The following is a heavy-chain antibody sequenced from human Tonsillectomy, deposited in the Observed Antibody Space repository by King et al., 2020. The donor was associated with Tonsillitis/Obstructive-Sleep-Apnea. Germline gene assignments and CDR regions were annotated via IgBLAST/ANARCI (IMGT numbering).Heavy chain of an antibody. Sequence: VQLVESGGGLVQPGGSLRLSCAASGFTFSSYAMSWVRQAPGKGLEWVSAISGSGGSTYYADSVKGRFTISRDNSKNKLYLQMNSLRAEDTAVYYCAKDQGFAGLFGRGMDYYYYIDVLGQGTPVTVSS. CDR3: AKDQGFAGLFGRGMDYYYYIDV. CDR1: GFTFSSYA. CDR2: ISGSGGST. D-gene: IGHD3-3*01. J-gene: IGHJ6*03. V-gene: IGHV3-23*04.